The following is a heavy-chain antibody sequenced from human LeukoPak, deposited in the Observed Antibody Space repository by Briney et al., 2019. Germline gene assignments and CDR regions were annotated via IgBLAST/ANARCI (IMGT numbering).Heavy chain of an antibody. V-gene: IGHV1-18*01. Sequence: ASVKVSCKASGYTFTSYGISWVRQAPGQGLEWMGWISACNGNTNYAQKLQGRVTMTTDTSTSTAYMELRSLRSDDTAVYYCAREGYSSGWYLFDYWGQGTLVTVSS. CDR2: ISACNGNT. CDR3: AREGYSSGWYLFDY. CDR1: GYTFTSYG. J-gene: IGHJ4*02. D-gene: IGHD6-19*01.